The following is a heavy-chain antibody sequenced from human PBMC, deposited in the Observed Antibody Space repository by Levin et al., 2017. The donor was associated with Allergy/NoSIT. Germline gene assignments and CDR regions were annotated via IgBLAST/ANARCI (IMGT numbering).Heavy chain of an antibody. CDR2: IYYSGST. CDR3: ARVAGWGCSGGSCYLGGGGIDY. V-gene: IGHV4-31*03. CDR1: GGSISSGGYY. J-gene: IGHJ4*02. Sequence: SQTLSLTCTVSGGSISSGGYYWSWIRQHPGKGLEWIGYIYYSGSTYYNPSLKSRVTISVDTSKNQFSLKLSSVTAADTAVYYCARVAGWGCSGGSCYLGGGGIDYWGQGTLVTVSS. D-gene: IGHD2-15*01.